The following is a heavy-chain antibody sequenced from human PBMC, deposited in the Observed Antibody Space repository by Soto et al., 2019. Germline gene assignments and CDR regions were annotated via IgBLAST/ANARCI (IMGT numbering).Heavy chain of an antibody. CDR3: AKDQGIVVVPAANY. Sequence: GGSLRLSCAASGFTFSSYAMSWVRQAPGKGLEWVSAISGSGGSTYYADSGKGRFTIPRDNSKNTLYLQMNSLRAEDTAVYYCAKDQGIVVVPAANYWGQGTLVTVSS. V-gene: IGHV3-23*01. CDR2: ISGSGGST. J-gene: IGHJ4*02. CDR1: GFTFSSYA. D-gene: IGHD2-2*01.